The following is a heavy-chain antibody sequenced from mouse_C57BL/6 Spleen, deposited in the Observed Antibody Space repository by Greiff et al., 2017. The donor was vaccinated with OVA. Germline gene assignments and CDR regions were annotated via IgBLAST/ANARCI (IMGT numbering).Heavy chain of an antibody. CDR1: GYAFSSSW. CDR3: ARSYYYGSSVDY. Sequence: QVQLQQSGPALVKPGASVKISCKASGYAFSSSWMNWVKQRPGTGLEWIGRIYPGDGDTNYNGKFKGKATLTADKSSSTAYMQLSSLTSEDSAVYFCARSYYYGSSVDYWGQGTTLTVSS. D-gene: IGHD1-1*01. V-gene: IGHV1-82*01. J-gene: IGHJ2*01. CDR2: IYPGDGDT.